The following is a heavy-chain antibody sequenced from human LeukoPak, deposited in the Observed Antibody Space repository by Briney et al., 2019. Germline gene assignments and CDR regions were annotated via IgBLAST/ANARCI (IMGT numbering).Heavy chain of an antibody. CDR3: ARATPGMATTYYFDY. V-gene: IGHV3-53*01. CDR1: GFTVSSNY. CDR2: IYSGGST. J-gene: IGHJ4*02. D-gene: IGHD5-24*01. Sequence: GGSLRLSCAASGFTVSSNYMSWVRQAPGKGLEWVSVIYSGGSTYYADSVKGRFTISRDNSKNTLYLQMNSLRAEDTAVYYCARATPGMATTYYFDYWGQGTLVTVSS.